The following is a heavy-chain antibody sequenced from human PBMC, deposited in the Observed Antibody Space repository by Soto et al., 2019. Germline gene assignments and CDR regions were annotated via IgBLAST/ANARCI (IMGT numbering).Heavy chain of an antibody. D-gene: IGHD6-13*01. J-gene: IGHJ6*02. CDR2: IIPIFGTA. CDR1: GGTFSSYA. V-gene: IGHV1-69*13. CDR3: ARDLYTAAAPFGYYYGVDV. Sequence: ASVKVSCKASGGTFSSYAISWVRQAPGQGLEWMGGIIPIFGTANYAQKFQGRVTITADESTSTAYMELSSLRSEDTAVYYCARDLYTAAAPFGYYYGVDVWGQGTTVTVSS.